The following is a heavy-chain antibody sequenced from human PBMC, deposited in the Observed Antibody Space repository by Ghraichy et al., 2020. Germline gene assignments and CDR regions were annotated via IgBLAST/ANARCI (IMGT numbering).Heavy chain of an antibody. Sequence: SETRSLTCIVSGDSIRSSNYYWAWIRQPPGKGLEWIGSIYYTGSPYYNPSLRSRVTISVDTSKNQFSLKLSSVTAADTAVYYCARRKLAAAGSIDYWGQGSMVTVSS. V-gene: IGHV4-39*01. D-gene: IGHD6-13*01. CDR2: IYYTGSP. CDR1: GDSIRSSNYY. CDR3: ARRKLAAAGSIDY. J-gene: IGHJ4*02.